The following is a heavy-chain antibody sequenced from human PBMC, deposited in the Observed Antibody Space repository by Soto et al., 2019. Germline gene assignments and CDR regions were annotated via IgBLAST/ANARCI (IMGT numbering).Heavy chain of an antibody. J-gene: IGHJ4*02. CDR3: ARVSTYYFDSSGSYTSDY. D-gene: IGHD3-22*01. V-gene: IGHV4-61*01. Sequence: QVQLQESGPGLVKPSETLSVACTVSGASVGSGSFYWSWIRQPPGKGLEWIGYVFFSGSTNYNPSLKSRVTISIDTSKNQFSLNLISVTAADTAVYYCARVSTYYFDSSGSYTSDYWGQGTLVTVSS. CDR2: VFFSGST. CDR1: GASVGSGSFY.